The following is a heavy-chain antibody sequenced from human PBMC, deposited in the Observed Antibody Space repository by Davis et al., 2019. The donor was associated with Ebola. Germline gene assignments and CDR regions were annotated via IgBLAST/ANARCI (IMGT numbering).Heavy chain of an antibody. Sequence: AASVKVSCKASGYTFTTYGISWVRQAPGQGLEWMGWISAYYGNTNYAQKLQGRVTMTTDTSTSTAYMELRSLRSDDTAVYYCARTIAGDWPGRYWGQGTLVTVSS. V-gene: IGHV1-18*01. CDR3: ARTIAGDWPGRY. CDR1: GYTFTTYG. J-gene: IGHJ4*02. CDR2: ISAYYGNT. D-gene: IGHD3/OR15-3a*01.